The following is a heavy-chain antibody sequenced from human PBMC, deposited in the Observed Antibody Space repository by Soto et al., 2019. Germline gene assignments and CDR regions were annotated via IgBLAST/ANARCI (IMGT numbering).Heavy chain of an antibody. CDR3: ARDLDAFDT. CDR1: GVTVTSNY. Sequence: EVQLVQSGGGLVQPRGSLRLSCAGYGVTVTSNYMNWVRQAPGKGLEWVSVIYSGENAYYADSVAGRFTISRDNSKNTLYLQMNSLRVEDTAVYYCARDLDAFDTWGHGTTVIVSS. J-gene: IGHJ3*02. V-gene: IGHV3-53*01. CDR2: IYSGENA.